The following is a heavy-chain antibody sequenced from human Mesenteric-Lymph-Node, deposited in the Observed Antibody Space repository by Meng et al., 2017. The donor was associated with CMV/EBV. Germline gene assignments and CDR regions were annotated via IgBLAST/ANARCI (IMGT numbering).Heavy chain of an antibody. J-gene: IGHJ4*02. CDR1: GFTFSSYW. V-gene: IGHV3-74*01. Sequence: GESLKISCAASGFTFSSYWMHWVRQAPGKGLVWVSRINSDGSSTSYADSVKGRFTISRDNAKKTLYLQMNSLRDEDTAVYYCARSGNAYQPFDNWGQGTLVTVSS. CDR2: INSDGSST. CDR3: ARSGNAYQPFDN. D-gene: IGHD3-16*01.